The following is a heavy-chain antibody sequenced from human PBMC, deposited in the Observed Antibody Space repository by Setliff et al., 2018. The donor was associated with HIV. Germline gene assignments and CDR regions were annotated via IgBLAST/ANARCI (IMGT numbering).Heavy chain of an antibody. CDR3: ARVPTNPDFYYYYMDV. V-gene: IGHV4-34*01. CDR1: GGSFTAYY. CDR2: IHHGGST. J-gene: IGHJ6*03. Sequence: SETLSLTCAVYGGSFTAYYWAWIRQPPGKGLEWIGEIHHGGSTNYMPSLKNRVTISVDTSKNQFSLTLRSLTAADTAVYYCARVPTNPDFYYYYMDVWGKGTTVTVSS.